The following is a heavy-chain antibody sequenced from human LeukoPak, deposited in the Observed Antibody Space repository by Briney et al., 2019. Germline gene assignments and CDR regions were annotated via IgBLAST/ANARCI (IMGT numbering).Heavy chain of an antibody. CDR1: GFTFSSYA. CDR2: ISGSGGST. CDR3: AKDRCSNGIGCYYYYMEV. J-gene: IGHJ6*03. Sequence: GGSLRLSCAASGFTFSSYAMSWVRQAPGKGLEWVSAISGSGGSTYYADSVKGRFTISRDHPKNTLYLQMNSLRVEDTAVYYCAKDRCSNGIGCYYYYMEVWGKGTTVTISS. D-gene: IGHD2-8*01. V-gene: IGHV3-23*01.